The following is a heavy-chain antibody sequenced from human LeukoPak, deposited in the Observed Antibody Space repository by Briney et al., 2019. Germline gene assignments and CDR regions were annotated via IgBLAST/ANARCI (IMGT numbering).Heavy chain of an antibody. CDR2: ISAHNGNT. CDR1: GYTFTSYG. J-gene: IGHJ5*02. D-gene: IGHD2-21*02. CDR3: ARDPAKNCGGDCSPSYWFDP. Sequence: ASVKVSCKASGYTFTSYGISWVRQAPGQGLEWMGWISAHNGNTNYAQKLQGRVTMTTDTSTSTAYMELRSLRSDDTAVYYCARDPAKNCGGDCSPSYWFDPWGQGTLVTVSS. V-gene: IGHV1-18*01.